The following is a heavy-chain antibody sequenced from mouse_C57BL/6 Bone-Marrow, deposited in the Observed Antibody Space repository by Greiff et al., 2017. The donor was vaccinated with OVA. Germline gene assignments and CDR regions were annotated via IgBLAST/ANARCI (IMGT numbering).Heavy chain of an antibody. V-gene: IGHV1-53*01. CDR1: GYTFTSYW. D-gene: IGHD2-4*01. CDR2: INPSNGGT. J-gene: IGHJ4*01. CDR3: ARDGLRRPYYYAMDY. Sequence: QVQLQQPGPELVKPGASVKLSCKASGYTFTSYWMHWVKQRPGQGLEWIGNINPSNGGTNYNEKFKSKATLNVDKSSSTAYMQLSSLTSEDSAVYYCARDGLRRPYYYAMDYWGQGTSVTVSS.